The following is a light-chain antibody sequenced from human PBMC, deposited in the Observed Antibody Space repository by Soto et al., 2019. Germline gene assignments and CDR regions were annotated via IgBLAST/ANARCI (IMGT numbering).Light chain of an antibody. J-gene: IGLJ1*01. CDR2: DVS. CDR3: SSYTSSSTLV. Sequence: QSALTQPASVSGSPGQSITISCTGTSSDVGGYNYVSWCQQHPGKAPKLMIYDVSNRPSGVSNRFSGSKSGNTASLTISGLQAEDEADYYCSSYTSSSTLVFGTGTKATVL. V-gene: IGLV2-14*01. CDR1: SSDVGGYNY.